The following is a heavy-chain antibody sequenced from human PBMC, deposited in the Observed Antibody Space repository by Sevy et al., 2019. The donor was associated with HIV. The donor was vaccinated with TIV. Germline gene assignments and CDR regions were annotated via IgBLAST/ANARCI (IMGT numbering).Heavy chain of an antibody. J-gene: IGHJ4*02. D-gene: IGHD3-22*01. CDR3: ATGITYYYDSSGYFDY. CDR2: INPNSGGT. V-gene: IGHV1-2*02. Sequence: ASVKVYCKASGYTFTGYYMHWVRQAPGQGLEWMGWINPNSGGTNYAQKFQGRVTMTRDTSISTAYMELSRLRSDDTAVYYCATGITYYYDSSGYFDYRGQGTLVTVSS. CDR1: GYTFTGYY.